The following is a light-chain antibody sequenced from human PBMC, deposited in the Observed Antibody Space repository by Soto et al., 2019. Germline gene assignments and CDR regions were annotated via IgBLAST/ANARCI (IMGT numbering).Light chain of an antibody. V-gene: IGKV1-33*01. CDR1: QDISNY. CDR2: DAS. CDR3: QQYDNFPYT. J-gene: IGKJ2*01. Sequence: DIQMTQSPSSLSASVGDRVTITCQASQDISNYLNWYQQKPGKAPRLLIYDASNLETGVPSTFSGRGSGTGFTFTISSLQPEHIATYYCQQYDNFPYTFGQGTKLEIK.